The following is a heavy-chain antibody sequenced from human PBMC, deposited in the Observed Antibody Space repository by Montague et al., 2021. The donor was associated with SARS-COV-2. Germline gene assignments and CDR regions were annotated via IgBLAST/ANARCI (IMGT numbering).Heavy chain of an antibody. CDR3: ARTVLYSGYDYSWFDP. CDR1: GGSISSANYY. D-gene: IGHD5-12*01. V-gene: IGHV4-31*03. CDR2: IYYSGSS. Sequence: TLSLTCSVSGGSISSANYYWSWIRQHPGKGLEFIGYIYYSGSSFYNPSLKSRATISIDTSKNLFSLKLTSVTAADTAVYYCARTVLYSGYDYSWFDPWGQGTPVTVSS. J-gene: IGHJ5*02.